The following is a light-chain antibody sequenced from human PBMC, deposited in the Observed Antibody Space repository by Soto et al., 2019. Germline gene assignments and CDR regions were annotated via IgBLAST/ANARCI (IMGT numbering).Light chain of an antibody. V-gene: IGKV1-5*01. CDR3: QQYYSYPT. Sequence: DIQMTHSPSTLSASVGDAVIITCRASQSISRWLAWYQQKPGKAPKILISDASILENGVPSRLSGTGSGTDFTLTISCMQSEDFATYYCQQYYSYPTFGQGTKVDIK. J-gene: IGKJ1*01. CDR1: QSISRW. CDR2: DAS.